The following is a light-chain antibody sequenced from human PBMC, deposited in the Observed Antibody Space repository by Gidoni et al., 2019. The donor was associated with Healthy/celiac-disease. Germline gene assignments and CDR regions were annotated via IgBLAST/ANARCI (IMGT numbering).Light chain of an antibody. CDR2: AAA. CDR1: QGIIND. Sequence: AIHMTQSPSSLSASVVDRVTITCRASQGIINDLGWYQQKPGKAPKLLIYAAASLQSGVPSRFSGSGAGTDFPLTISSLQPEDFATYYCLQDYNYPLTFGGGTKVEIK. J-gene: IGKJ4*01. CDR3: LQDYNYPLT. V-gene: IGKV1-6*01.